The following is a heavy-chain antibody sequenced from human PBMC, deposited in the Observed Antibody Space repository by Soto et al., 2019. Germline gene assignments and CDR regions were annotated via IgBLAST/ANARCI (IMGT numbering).Heavy chain of an antibody. D-gene: IGHD1-26*01. CDR3: ARVGVVGATRGYYYYGMDV. V-gene: IGHV3-33*01. CDR2: IWYDGSNK. CDR1: GFTFSSYG. J-gene: IGHJ6*02. Sequence: LRLSCAASGFTFSSYGMHWVRQAPFKGLEWVAVIWYDGSNKYYADSVKGRFTISRDNSKNTLYLQMNSLRAEDTAVYYCARVGVVGATRGYYYYGMDVWGQGTTVTVSS.